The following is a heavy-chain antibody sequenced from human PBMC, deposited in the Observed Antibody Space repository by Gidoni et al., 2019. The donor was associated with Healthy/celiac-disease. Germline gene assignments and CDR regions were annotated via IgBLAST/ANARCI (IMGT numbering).Heavy chain of an antibody. Sequence: QVQLVQSGAEVKKPGASVKVSCKASGYTFTSYDINWVRQATGQGLEWMGWMNPNSGNTGYAQKFQGRVTMTRNTSISTAYMELSSLRSEDTAVYYCAREGKGVPAAIGLGNWFDPWGQGTLVTVSS. D-gene: IGHD2-2*01. CDR1: GYTFTSYD. CDR2: MNPNSGNT. J-gene: IGHJ5*02. V-gene: IGHV1-8*01. CDR3: AREGKGVPAAIGLGNWFDP.